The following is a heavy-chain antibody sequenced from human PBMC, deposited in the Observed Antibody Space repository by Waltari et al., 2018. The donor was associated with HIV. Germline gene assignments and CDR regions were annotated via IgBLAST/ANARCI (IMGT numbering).Heavy chain of an antibody. D-gene: IGHD2-8*02. Sequence: GLEWVALLSFDGKSEKYADSVKGRFTISRDNSRNTVFLQMDSLRLEDTAVYYCAKDLSYSTDWPYFDYRGHGTLVTVSS. J-gene: IGHJ4*01. V-gene: IGHV3-30*18. CDR2: LSFDGKSE. CDR3: AKDLSYSTDWPYFDY.